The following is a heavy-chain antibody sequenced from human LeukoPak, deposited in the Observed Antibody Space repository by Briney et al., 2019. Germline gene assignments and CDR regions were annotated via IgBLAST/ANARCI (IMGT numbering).Heavy chain of an antibody. CDR1: GGTFSSYD. CDR2: IGPGGDK. J-gene: IGHJ6*02. V-gene: IGHV3-13*04. CDR3: SSGVGTMIRHGLDV. Sequence: GGSLRLSCAACGGTFSSYDMHWVRQATGEALEWVSGIGPGGDKYYSDSVKGRFTVSRENAKNSLYLQMNNLTAGDTAVYYCSSGVGTMIRHGLDVWGQGTTVPVSS. D-gene: IGHD3-10*01.